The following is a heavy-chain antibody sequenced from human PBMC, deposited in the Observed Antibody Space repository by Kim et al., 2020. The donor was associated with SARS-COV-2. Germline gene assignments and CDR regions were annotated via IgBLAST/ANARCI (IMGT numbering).Heavy chain of an antibody. CDR1: GFNFSNSD. D-gene: IGHD1-1*01. CDR3: AREGAEGGGWNDWYFDL. Sequence: GGSLRLSCAASGFNFSNSDMHWVRQATGKGLEWVSAIGTGGDTYYPDSVKGRFTISRDNAKNSLYLQMNSLRAGDTAVYYCAREGAEGGGWNDWYFDLWGRGTLVTVSS. J-gene: IGHJ2*01. CDR2: IGTGGDT. V-gene: IGHV3-13*01.